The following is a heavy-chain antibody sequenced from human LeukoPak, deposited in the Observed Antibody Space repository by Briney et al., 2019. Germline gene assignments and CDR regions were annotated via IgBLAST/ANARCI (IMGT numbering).Heavy chain of an antibody. V-gene: IGHV3-66*01. Sequence: GSLRLSRGGSGITGRCNYNGWVRQAPGKGVEWVSVIYSGGSTYYADSVKGRFTISRDNSKNTLYLQMNSLRAEDTAVYYCARYSSGYYAFDYWGQGTLVTVSS. CDR1: GITGRCNY. CDR2: IYSGGST. CDR3: ARYSSGYYAFDY. J-gene: IGHJ4*02. D-gene: IGHD3-22*01.